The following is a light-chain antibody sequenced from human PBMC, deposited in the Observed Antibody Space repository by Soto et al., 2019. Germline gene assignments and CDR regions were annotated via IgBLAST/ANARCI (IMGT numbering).Light chain of an antibody. CDR1: QSVSSY. V-gene: IGKV3-11*01. Sequence: EMVLTQSPATLSFSPAERATLSCRASQSVSSYLAWYQRKPGQAPRLLIYDASNRATGIPARFSGSGSGTDFTLIINRLEPEDVAIYYCQQYGGSPRITFGQGTRLEIK. CDR2: DAS. J-gene: IGKJ5*01. CDR3: QQYGGSPRIT.